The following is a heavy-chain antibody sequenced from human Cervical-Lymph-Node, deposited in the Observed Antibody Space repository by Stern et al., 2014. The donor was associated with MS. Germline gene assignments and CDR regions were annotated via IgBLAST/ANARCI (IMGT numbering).Heavy chain of an antibody. CDR1: GGSISTATYY. J-gene: IGHJ5*02. CDR2: IYYSGRT. CDR3: ALSTDNWFDP. Sequence: VQLVESGPGLVKPSETLSLTCSVSGGSISTATYYWGWVRQPPGKGLEWIGNIYYSGRTFNNPSLSSRVTLSVDTSKNHFPPKRASVTAADTAVYYCALSTDNWFDPWGQGTLVTVSS. V-gene: IGHV4-39*02.